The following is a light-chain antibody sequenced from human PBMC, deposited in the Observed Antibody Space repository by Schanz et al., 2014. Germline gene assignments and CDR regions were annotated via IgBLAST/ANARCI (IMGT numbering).Light chain of an antibody. Sequence: QSVLTQPPSVSGAPGQRVTISCTGSSSDLGAGYGVHWYQQLPRTAPKLLIYANNNRPSGVPDRFSGSKSGTSASLAITGLQAEDEADYYCSSYAGSYTWLFGGGTKLTVL. CDR1: SSDLGAGYG. J-gene: IGLJ3*02. V-gene: IGLV1-40*01. CDR2: ANN. CDR3: SSYAGSYTWL.